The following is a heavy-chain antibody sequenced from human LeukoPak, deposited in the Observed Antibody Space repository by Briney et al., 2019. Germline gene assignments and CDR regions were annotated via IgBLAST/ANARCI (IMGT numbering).Heavy chain of an antibody. Sequence: SETLSLTCSVSGDSISIYYWNWIRQSPGKGLEWIGYFFYTGSTNYNPSLKSRVYMSVDTSKNQVSLTLRSVTAADTAVYYCARRPYHYHGLDVWGPGTTVIVSS. CDR1: GDSISIYY. CDR2: FFYTGST. V-gene: IGHV4-59*08. J-gene: IGHJ6*02. CDR3: ARRPYHYHGLDV.